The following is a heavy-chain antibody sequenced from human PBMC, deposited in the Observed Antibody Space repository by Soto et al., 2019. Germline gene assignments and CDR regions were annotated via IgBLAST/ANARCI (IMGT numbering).Heavy chain of an antibody. CDR2: IIPIFGTA. CDR3: ARDSHWNYHNWFDP. V-gene: IGHV1-69*13. Sequence: XSVKVSCKASAGTFSSYAISWVRRAPGQGLEWMGGIIPIFGTANYAQKFQGRVTITADESTSTAYMELSSLRSEDTAVYYCARDSHWNYHNWFDPWGQGTLVTVPQ. CDR1: AGTFSSYA. J-gene: IGHJ5*02. D-gene: IGHD1-7*01.